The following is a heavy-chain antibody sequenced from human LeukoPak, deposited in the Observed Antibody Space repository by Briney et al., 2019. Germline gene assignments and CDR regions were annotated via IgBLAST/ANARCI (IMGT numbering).Heavy chain of an antibody. J-gene: IGHJ5*02. D-gene: IGHD3-16*01. CDR3: ARGFILFASNWFDP. Sequence: PSETLSLTCTVSGGSISTYYWTWIRQPPGKGLEWIGYIYYSGSTNYNPSLKSRVTISVDTSKNQFSLKLSSVTAADTAVYYCARGFILFASNWFDPWGQGTLVTVSS. CDR1: GGSISTYY. V-gene: IGHV4-59*01. CDR2: IYYSGST.